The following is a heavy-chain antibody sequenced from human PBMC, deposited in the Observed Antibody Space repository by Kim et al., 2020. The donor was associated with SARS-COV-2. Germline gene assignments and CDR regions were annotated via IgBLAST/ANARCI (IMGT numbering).Heavy chain of an antibody. Sequence: SETLSLTCTVSGGSISSSSYYWGWIRQPPGKGLEWIGSIYYSGSTYYNPSLKSRVTISVDTSKNQFSLKLSSVTAADTAVYYCARLFYSSSSAHIDYWGQGTLVTVSS. CDR3: ARLFYSSSSAHIDY. CDR2: IYYSGST. J-gene: IGHJ4*02. CDR1: GGSISSSSYY. V-gene: IGHV4-39*01. D-gene: IGHD6-6*01.